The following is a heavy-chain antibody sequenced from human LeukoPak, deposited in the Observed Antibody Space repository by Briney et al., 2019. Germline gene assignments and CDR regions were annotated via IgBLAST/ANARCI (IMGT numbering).Heavy chain of an antibody. CDR3: ARDYLRSFYFDY. CDR1: GGSFSGYY. Sequence: SETLSLTCAVYGGSFSGYYWTWIRQPPGKGLEWIGSIYYSGSTYYNPSLKSRVTISVDTSKNQFSLKLSSVTAADTAMYYCARDYLRSFYFDYWGQGTLVTVSS. J-gene: IGHJ4*02. D-gene: IGHD1-26*01. CDR2: IYYSGST. V-gene: IGHV4-34*01.